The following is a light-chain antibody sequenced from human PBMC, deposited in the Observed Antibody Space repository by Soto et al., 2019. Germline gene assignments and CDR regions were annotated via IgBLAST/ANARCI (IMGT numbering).Light chain of an antibody. CDR1: QSVDKD. CDR3: HQYNKWPRT. Sequence: EIVMTQSPATLSVSLGEGATLSCRPSQSVDKDLAWYRQKPGQAPSLLVYDASTRATGVPARFSGSGSGTEFTLTITSLQSEDFAVYFCHQYNKWPRTFGRGTKVDIK. V-gene: IGKV3-15*01. J-gene: IGKJ1*01. CDR2: DAS.